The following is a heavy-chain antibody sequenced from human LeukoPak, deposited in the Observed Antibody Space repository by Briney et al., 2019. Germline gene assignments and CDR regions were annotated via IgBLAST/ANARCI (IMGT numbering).Heavy chain of an antibody. CDR3: ATVGYGSGSYRFDH. V-gene: IGHV4-59*01. CDR2: IYYSGST. J-gene: IGHJ4*02. CDR1: GGSISSYY. D-gene: IGHD3-10*01. Sequence: SQTLSLTCTVSGGSISSYYWSWIRQPPGKGLEWIGYIYYSGSTNYNPSLKSRVTISVDTSKNQFSLKLSSVTAADTAVYYCATVGYGSGSYRFDHWGQGTLVTVSS.